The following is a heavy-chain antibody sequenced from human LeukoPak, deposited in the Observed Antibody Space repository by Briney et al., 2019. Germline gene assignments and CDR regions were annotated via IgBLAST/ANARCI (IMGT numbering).Heavy chain of an antibody. CDR3: ARQDRGMDV. CDR2: IYYRGST. CDR1: GGSVSVSTYS. Sequence: SETLSLTCTVSGGSVSVSTYSWSWIRQPPGKGLEWIGYIYYRGSTNYNPSLKSRVTISVDTSENQFSLKLSSVTAADTAVYYCARQDRGMDVWGQGTTVTVSS. J-gene: IGHJ6*02. V-gene: IGHV4-61*01.